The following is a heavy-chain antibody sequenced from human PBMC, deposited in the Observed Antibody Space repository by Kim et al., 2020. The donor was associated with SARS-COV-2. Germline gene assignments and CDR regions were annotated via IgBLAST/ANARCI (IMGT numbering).Heavy chain of an antibody. CDR3: ARRGDYYDSSGYYFPANWFDP. V-gene: IGHV4-39*01. Sequence: SETLSLTCTVSGGSISSSSYYWGWIRQPPGKGLEWIGSIYYSRSTYYNPSLKSRVTISVDTSKNQFSLKLSSVTAADTAVYYCARRGDYYDSSGYYFPANWFDPWGQGTLVTVPS. CDR1: GGSISSSSYY. J-gene: IGHJ5*02. CDR2: IYYSRST. D-gene: IGHD3-22*01.